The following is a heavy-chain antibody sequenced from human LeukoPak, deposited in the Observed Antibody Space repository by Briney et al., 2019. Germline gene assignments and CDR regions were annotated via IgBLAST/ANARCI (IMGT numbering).Heavy chain of an antibody. D-gene: IGHD6-19*01. Sequence: PSETLSLTCAVYGGSFSGYYWSWIRQPPGKGLEWIGYIYYSGSTNYNPSLKSRVTISVDTSKNQFSLKLSSVTAADTAVYYCARGLAVAGHYYYYYMDVWGKGTTVTVSS. CDR3: ARGLAVAGHYYYYYMDV. V-gene: IGHV4-59*01. CDR1: GGSFSGYY. CDR2: IYYSGST. J-gene: IGHJ6*03.